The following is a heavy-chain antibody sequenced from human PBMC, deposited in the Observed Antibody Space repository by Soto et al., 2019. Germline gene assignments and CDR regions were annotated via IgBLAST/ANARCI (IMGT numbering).Heavy chain of an antibody. Sequence: EVQVVESGGGLVQPGGSLRLSCAASGFSFSNYWMHWVRQVSGKGLVWVSQINGDGSRTYYADSMKGRFTISRDNAENTLYLQMNSLRAEDTAVYYCTRGGAPYSLDVWGQGTTVTVSS. D-gene: IGHD1-26*01. CDR3: TRGGAPYSLDV. J-gene: IGHJ6*02. CDR2: INGDGSRT. V-gene: IGHV3-74*01. CDR1: GFSFSNYW.